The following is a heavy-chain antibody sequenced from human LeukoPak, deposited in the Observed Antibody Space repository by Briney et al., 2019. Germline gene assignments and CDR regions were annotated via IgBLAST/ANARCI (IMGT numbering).Heavy chain of an antibody. CDR1: GFTFSNSW. J-gene: IGHJ6*04. CDR2: IKQDGSEK. D-gene: IGHD1-26*01. Sequence: PGGSLRLSCVDSGFTFSNSWMSWVRQAPGKGLEWVANIKQDGSEKYYVDSVKGRFTISRDNAKNSLYLQMYSLRADDTAVYYCAREDWFMPLFGGTTADYYYYALDVWGKGTTVTVSS. CDR3: AREDWFMPLFGGTTADYYYYALDV. V-gene: IGHV3-7*01.